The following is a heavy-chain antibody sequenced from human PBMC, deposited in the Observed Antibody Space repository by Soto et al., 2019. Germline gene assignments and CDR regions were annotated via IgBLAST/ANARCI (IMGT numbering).Heavy chain of an antibody. Sequence: QVQLQQWGAGLLKPSETLSLTCAVYGGSFSGYYWSWIRQPPGKGLEWIGEINHSGSTNYNPSLKSRVTISVDTSKNQFSLKLRSVTAADTAVYYCARGSKRSGRTDYWGQGTLVTVSS. CDR3: ARGSKRSGRTDY. CDR1: GGSFSGYY. CDR2: INHSGST. V-gene: IGHV4-34*01. D-gene: IGHD6-19*01. J-gene: IGHJ4*02.